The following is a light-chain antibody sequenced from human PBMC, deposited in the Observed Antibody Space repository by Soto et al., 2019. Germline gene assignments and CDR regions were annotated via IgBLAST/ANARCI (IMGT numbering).Light chain of an antibody. J-gene: IGKJ1*01. CDR1: QSVSSY. CDR2: DAS. CDR3: QQRSNWWT. Sequence: EILLTQSPATLSLSPGERATLSCRASQSVSSYFAWYQQKPGQAPRLLIYDASNRATGIPARFSGSGSGTDFTLTISSLEHEEFAVYYCQQRSNWWTFGQGTKVDIK. V-gene: IGKV3-11*01.